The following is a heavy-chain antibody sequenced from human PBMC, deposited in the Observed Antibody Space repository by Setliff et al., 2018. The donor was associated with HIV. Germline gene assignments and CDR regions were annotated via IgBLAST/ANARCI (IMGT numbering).Heavy chain of an antibody. V-gene: IGHV2-5*02. J-gene: IGHJ5*02. CDR1: GFSLSTSGVG. CDR3: AQRNGCGSQNWFDP. D-gene: IGHD3-10*01. CDR2: IYWDDDK. Sequence: SGPTLVNPTQTLTLTCTFSGFSLSTSGVGVGWIRQPPGKALEWLALIYWDDDKRYSPSLKSRLTITKDTSNNQVILTMTNMDPVDTATYYCAQRNGCGSQNWFDPWGQGTLVTVSS.